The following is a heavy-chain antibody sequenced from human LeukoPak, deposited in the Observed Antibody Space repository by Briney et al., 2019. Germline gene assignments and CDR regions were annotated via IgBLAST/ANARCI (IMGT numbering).Heavy chain of an antibody. Sequence: PSETLSLTCTVSGGSIRSSYYYWGWIRQPPGKGLEWIGSIYDSGSTYYNPSLKSRVTISVDTSKNQFSLKLNSVTAADTAVYYCARGVLPGAIEWSLDYWGQGTLVTVSS. V-gene: IGHV4-39*01. CDR1: GGSIRSSYYY. D-gene: IGHD2-2*02. CDR2: IYDSGST. CDR3: ARGVLPGAIEWSLDY. J-gene: IGHJ4*02.